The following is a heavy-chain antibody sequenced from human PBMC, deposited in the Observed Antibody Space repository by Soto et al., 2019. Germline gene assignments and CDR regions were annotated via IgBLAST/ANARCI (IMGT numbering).Heavy chain of an antibody. D-gene: IGHD6-19*01. V-gene: IGHV3-30-3*01. CDR2: ISYDGSNK. J-gene: IGHJ3*02. Sequence: QVQLVESGGGVVQPGRSLRLSCAASGFTFSSYAMHWVRQAPGKGLEWVAVISYDGSNKYYADSVKGRFTISRDNSKNTLYLQMNSLRAEDTAVYYCARDLDSSGWYSRDFDIWGQGTMVTVSS. CDR3: ARDLDSSGWYSRDFDI. CDR1: GFTFSSYA.